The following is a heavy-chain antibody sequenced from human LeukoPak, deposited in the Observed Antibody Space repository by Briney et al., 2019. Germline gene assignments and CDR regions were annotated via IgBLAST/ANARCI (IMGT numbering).Heavy chain of an antibody. D-gene: IGHD3-10*01. J-gene: IGHJ4*02. CDR3: ASDRAFSQFDY. CDR1: GFSFSTYW. Sequence: GGSLRLSCGASGFSFSTYWMDWVRQAPGKGLEWVASIKEDGSRADYVDSVRGRFTVSRDNTKNSLFLQMNSLRVNDTAVYYCASDRAFSQFDYWGQGALVTVSS. CDR2: IKEDGSRA. V-gene: IGHV3-7*01.